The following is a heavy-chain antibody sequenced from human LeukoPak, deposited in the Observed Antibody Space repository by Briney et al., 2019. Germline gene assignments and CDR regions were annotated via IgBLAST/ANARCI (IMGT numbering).Heavy chain of an antibody. D-gene: IGHD2-15*01. CDR3: ARDGARYCSGGSCYRYFQH. V-gene: IGHV3-30-3*01. J-gene: IGHJ1*01. Sequence: GGSLRLSCAASGFTFSSYAMHWVRQAPGKGLEWVAVISYDGSNKYYADSVKGRFTISRDNSKNTLYLKMNSLRAEDTAVYYCARDGARYCSGGSCYRYFQHWGQGTLVTVSS. CDR2: ISYDGSNK. CDR1: GFTFSSYA.